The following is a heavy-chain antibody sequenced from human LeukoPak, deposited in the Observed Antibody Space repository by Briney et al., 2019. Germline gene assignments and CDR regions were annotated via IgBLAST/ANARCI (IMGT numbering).Heavy chain of an antibody. V-gene: IGHV1-2*02. CDR2: INPNSGGT. J-gene: IGHJ5*02. D-gene: IGHD2-15*01. CDR3: GRGGNCRGGSCFPWDRGSPPP. Sequence: ASVKVSCKASGYTFTGYYMHWVRQAPGQGLEWMGWINPNSGGTNYAQKFQGRVTMTRDTSISTAYMELSRLRSDDTAVYYCGRGGNCRGGSCFPWDRGSPPPWGQGTLVTVSS. CDR1: GYTFTGYY.